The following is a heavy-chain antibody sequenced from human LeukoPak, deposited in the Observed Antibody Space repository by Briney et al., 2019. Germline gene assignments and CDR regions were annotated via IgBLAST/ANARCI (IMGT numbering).Heavy chain of an antibody. CDR3: ARSNYYDNGRIDY. V-gene: IGHV4-31*03. CDR1: GGSISSGGYY. J-gene: IGHJ4*02. CDR2: IYYSGST. D-gene: IGHD3-22*01. Sequence: PSQTLSLTCTVSGGSISSGGYYWSWMRPHPGKGLEWIGYIYYSGSTYYNPSLKSRVTISVDTSKYQFSLKLSSVTAADTAVYYCARSNYYDNGRIDYWGQGTLVTVSS.